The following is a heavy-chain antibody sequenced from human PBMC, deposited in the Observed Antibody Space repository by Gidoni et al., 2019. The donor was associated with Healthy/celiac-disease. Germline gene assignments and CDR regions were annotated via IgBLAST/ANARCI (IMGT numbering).Heavy chain of an antibody. J-gene: IGHJ4*02. CDR2: IYYSGST. Sequence: QVQLQESGPGLVKPSETLSLTCTVPGGSGRSGSYYWSWIRQPPGKGLEWIGYIYYSGSTNYNPSLKSRVTISVDTSKNQFSLKLSSVTAADTAVYYCARAGYSSSWYGVRYWGQGTLVTVSS. CDR3: ARAGYSSSWYGVRY. V-gene: IGHV4-61*01. D-gene: IGHD6-13*01. CDR1: GGSGRSGSYY.